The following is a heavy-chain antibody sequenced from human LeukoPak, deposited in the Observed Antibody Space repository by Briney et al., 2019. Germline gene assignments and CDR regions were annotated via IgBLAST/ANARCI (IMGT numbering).Heavy chain of an antibody. Sequence: PSETLSLTCTVSGGSISSYYWSWIRQPPGKGLEWIGYIYYSGSTNYNPSLKSRVTISVDTSKNQFSLKLSSVTAADTAVYYCAREVWDCSSTSCYKTDDYWGQGTLVTVSS. J-gene: IGHJ4*02. CDR2: IYYSGST. V-gene: IGHV4-59*12. CDR3: AREVWDCSSTSCYKTDDY. D-gene: IGHD2-2*02. CDR1: GGSISSYY.